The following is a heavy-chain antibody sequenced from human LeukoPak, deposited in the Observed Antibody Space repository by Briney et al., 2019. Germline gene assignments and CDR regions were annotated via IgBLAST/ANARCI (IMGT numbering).Heavy chain of an antibody. J-gene: IGHJ4*02. Sequence: GGSLRLSCAASGFSFSSYWMHWVRQAPGKGLVWVSRISSGGSSSIYADSVKGRFTISRDNAKNSLFLQMNSLRAEDTAVYYCARRYCSSTSCTLDYWGQGTLVTVSS. CDR2: ISSGGSSS. CDR1: GFSFSSYW. D-gene: IGHD2-2*01. V-gene: IGHV3-74*01. CDR3: ARRYCSSTSCTLDY.